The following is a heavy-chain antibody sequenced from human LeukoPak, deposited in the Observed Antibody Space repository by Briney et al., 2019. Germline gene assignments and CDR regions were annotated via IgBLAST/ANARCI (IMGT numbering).Heavy chain of an antibody. D-gene: IGHD6-25*01. CDR1: GYTFTSYY. CDR2: INPSGGST. Sequence: ASVKVSCKASGYTFTSYYMHWVRQAPGQGLEWMGIINPSGGSTSYAQKFQGRVTMTRDTSTSTVYMELSSLRSEDTAVYYCARQGLKRLLSAHYMDVWGKGTTVTVSS. V-gene: IGHV1-46*01. J-gene: IGHJ6*03. CDR3: ARQGLKRLLSAHYMDV.